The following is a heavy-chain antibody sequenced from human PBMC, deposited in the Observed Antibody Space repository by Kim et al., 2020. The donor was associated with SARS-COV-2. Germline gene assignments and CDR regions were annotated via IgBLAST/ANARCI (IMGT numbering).Heavy chain of an antibody. CDR3: AREGSGSYNWFDP. CDR2: INGGNGNT. CDR1: GYTFDTFS. D-gene: IGHD3-10*01. V-gene: IGHV1-3*01. J-gene: IGHJ5*01. Sequence: ASVKVSCKASGYTFDTFSLYWVRQAPGQRFEWMEWINGGNGNTRYSQTFQGRVTITRDRAATTAYMELGSLTSKDTAVYYCAREGSGSYNWFDPWGQGTLVTVSS.